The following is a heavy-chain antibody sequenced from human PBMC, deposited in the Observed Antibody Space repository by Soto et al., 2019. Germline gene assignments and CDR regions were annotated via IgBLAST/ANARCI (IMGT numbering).Heavy chain of an antibody. Sequence: PSETLSLTCAVSGGSISSSNWWSWVRQPPGKGLEWIGEIYHSGSTNYNPSLKTRVTISVDKSNNQFSLKLSSVTAADTAVYYCARVSGSYYYGMDVWGQGTTLTVSS. V-gene: IGHV4-4*02. CDR3: ARVSGSYYYGMDV. J-gene: IGHJ6*02. CDR2: IYHSGST. CDR1: GGSISSSNW. D-gene: IGHD1-26*01.